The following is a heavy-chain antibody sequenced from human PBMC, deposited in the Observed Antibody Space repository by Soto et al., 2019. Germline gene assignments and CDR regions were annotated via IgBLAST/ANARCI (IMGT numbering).Heavy chain of an antibody. D-gene: IGHD6-13*01. CDR1: GGSVSSGSYY. CDR2: IYYSGST. J-gene: IGHJ4*02. V-gene: IGHV4-61*01. CDR3: ARVTYSSSWYFDY. Sequence: SETLSLTCTVSGGSVSSGSYYWSWIRQPPGKGLEWIGYIYYSGSTNYNPSLKSRVTISVDTSKNQFSLKLSSVTAADTAVYYCARVTYSSSWYFDYWGQGTLVTVSS.